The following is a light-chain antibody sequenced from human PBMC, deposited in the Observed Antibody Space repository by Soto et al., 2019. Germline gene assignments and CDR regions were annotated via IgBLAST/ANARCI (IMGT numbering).Light chain of an antibody. CDR3: QQVKTYPLT. CDR1: QDISSH. CDR2: AAS. J-gene: IGKJ4*01. Sequence: DIQLTQSPSFLSASVGDRVTITCRASQDISSHLAWYQQKPGKAPKLLIYAASTLQSGVPSGFGGSGSGTEFTLTLTSLQPEDFANYYFQQVKTYPLTVGGGTKVEIK. V-gene: IGKV1-9*01.